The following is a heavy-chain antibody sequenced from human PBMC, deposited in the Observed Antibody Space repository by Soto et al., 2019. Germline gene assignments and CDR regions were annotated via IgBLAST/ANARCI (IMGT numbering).Heavy chain of an antibody. CDR3: ARDQYCSSTSCPVGMDV. V-gene: IGHV4-59*01. D-gene: IGHD2-2*01. Sequence: SETLSLTCTVAGGSISSYYWSWIRQPPGKGLEWIGYIYYSGSTNYNPSLKSRVTISVDTSKNQFSLKLSSVTAADTAVYYCARDQYCSSTSCPVGMDVWGQGTTVTVSS. J-gene: IGHJ6*02. CDR1: GGSISSYY. CDR2: IYYSGST.